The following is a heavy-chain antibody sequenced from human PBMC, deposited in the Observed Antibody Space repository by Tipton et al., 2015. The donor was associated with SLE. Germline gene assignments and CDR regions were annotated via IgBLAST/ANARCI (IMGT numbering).Heavy chain of an antibody. Sequence: LRLSCTVSGVSISSYYWSWIRQPPGKGLEWIGYIYYSGSTNYNPSLKSRVTISVDTSKNQFSLKLSSVTAADTAVYYCARDGFWSARGAFDIWGQGTMVTVSS. CDR2: IYYSGST. V-gene: IGHV4-59*01. CDR1: GVSISSYY. CDR3: ARDGFWSARGAFDI. D-gene: IGHD3-3*01. J-gene: IGHJ3*02.